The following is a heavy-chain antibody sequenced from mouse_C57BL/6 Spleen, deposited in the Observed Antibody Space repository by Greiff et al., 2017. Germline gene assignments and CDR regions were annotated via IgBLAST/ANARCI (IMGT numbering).Heavy chain of an antibody. V-gene: IGHV1-64*01. J-gene: IGHJ3*01. CDR1: GYTFTSYW. CDR3: AIDYGSSWGFAY. Sequence: QVQLQQPGAELVKPGASVKLSCKASGYTFTSYWMHWVKQRPGQGLEWIGMIHPNSGSTNYNEKFKSKATLTVDKSSSTAYMQLSSLTSEDSAVYYCAIDYGSSWGFAYWGQGTLVTVSA. CDR2: IHPNSGST. D-gene: IGHD1-1*01.